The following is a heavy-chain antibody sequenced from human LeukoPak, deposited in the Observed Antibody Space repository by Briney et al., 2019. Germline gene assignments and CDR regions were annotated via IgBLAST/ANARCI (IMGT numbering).Heavy chain of an antibody. D-gene: IGHD2-2*01. CDR3: ARILVVVPAARGYSFDY. J-gene: IGHJ4*02. V-gene: IGHV1-18*01. CDR1: GYTFTNYG. CDR2: ISAYNGLT. Sequence: GASVKVSCKAYGYTFTNYGISWVRQAPGQGLEWMGWISAYNGLTNYVQRLQGRVTTTTDTSTNTAYMELRSLRSDDTAVYYCARILVVVPAARGYSFDYWGQGTLVTVSS.